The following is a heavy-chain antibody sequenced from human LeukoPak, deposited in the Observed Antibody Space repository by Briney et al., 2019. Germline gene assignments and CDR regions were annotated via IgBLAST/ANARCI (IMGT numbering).Heavy chain of an antibody. D-gene: IGHD3-22*01. CDR1: GYTFTGYY. J-gene: IGHJ6*02. Sequence: ASVKVSCKASGYTFTGYYMHWVRQAPGQGLEWMGWINPNSGGTNYAQKFQGRVTMTRDTSISTAYMELSRLRSDDTAVYYCARLYYDSIGKRAYYYGMDVWGQGTTVTVSS. CDR3: ARLYYDSIGKRAYYYGMDV. V-gene: IGHV1-2*02. CDR2: INPNSGGT.